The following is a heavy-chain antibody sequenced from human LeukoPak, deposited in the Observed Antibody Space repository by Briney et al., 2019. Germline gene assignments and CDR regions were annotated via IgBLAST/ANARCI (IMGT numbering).Heavy chain of an antibody. J-gene: IGHJ6*03. CDR1: GYTLTELS. CDR3: ATDQPGFSSSSHGYYMDV. D-gene: IGHD6-6*01. Sequence: GASVKVSCKVSGYTLTELSMHWVRQAPGKGLEWMGGFDPEDGETIYAQKFQGRVTMTEDTSTDTAYMELSSLRSEDTAVYYCATDQPGFSSSSHGYYMDVWGKGTTVTVSS. V-gene: IGHV1-24*01. CDR2: FDPEDGET.